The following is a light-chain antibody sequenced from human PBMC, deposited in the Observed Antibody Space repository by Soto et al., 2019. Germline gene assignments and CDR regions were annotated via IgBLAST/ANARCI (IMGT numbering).Light chain of an antibody. J-gene: IGKJ4*01. Sequence: EIVLTQSPGTLSLSSGERATLSCRASQSVRSNYLAWYQQKPGQAPRLLIYGASSRATGIPDRFSGSGSGTDFTLTISRLEPEAFAVYYCQQYASSPLTFGGGTKVEIK. V-gene: IGKV3-20*01. CDR2: GAS. CDR3: QQYASSPLT. CDR1: QSVRSNY.